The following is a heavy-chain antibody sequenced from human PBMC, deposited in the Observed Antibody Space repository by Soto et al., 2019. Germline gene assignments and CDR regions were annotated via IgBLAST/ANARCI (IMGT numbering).Heavy chain of an antibody. Sequence: QVQLGESGGGVVQPGRSLRLSSAASGFTFSSYGMHWVRQAPGKGLEWVAVIWYDGSNKYYADSVKGRFTISRDNSKNTLYLQMNSLRAEDTAVYYCARERKSGYFDYWGQGTLVTVSS. D-gene: IGHD3-3*01. V-gene: IGHV3-33*01. CDR2: IWYDGSNK. CDR3: ARERKSGYFDY. CDR1: GFTFSSYG. J-gene: IGHJ4*02.